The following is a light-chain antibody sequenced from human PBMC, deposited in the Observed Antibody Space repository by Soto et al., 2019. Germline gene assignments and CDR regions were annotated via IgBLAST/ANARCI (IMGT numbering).Light chain of an antibody. CDR1: SSDVGGYNY. J-gene: IGLJ1*01. V-gene: IGLV2-8*01. CDR2: EVS. Sequence: QSALTQPPSASGSPGQSVTISCTGTSSDVGGYNYVSWYQQHPGKAPKLMIYEVSKRPSGVPDRFSGSKSGNTASLTVSGLQGEDEADYYCASFAASNSDVFGTGTKLTVL. CDR3: ASFAASNSDV.